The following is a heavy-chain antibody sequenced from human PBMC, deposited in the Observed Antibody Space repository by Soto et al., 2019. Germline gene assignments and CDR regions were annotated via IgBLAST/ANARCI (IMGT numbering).Heavy chain of an antibody. V-gene: IGHV3-49*03. CDR2: IRSKVYGGTE. CDR3: TRDGVQIIDFDYVDYGLDV. Sequence: GGSLRLSCKASGFTFGDYALNWFRQSPGKGLEWVGFIRSKVYGGTEDYAASVKGRFTISRDDSKSIAYLQMNSLKTDDTAVYYCTRDGVQIIDFDYVDYGLDVWGPGTTVTVSS. D-gene: IGHD3-16*01. CDR1: GFTFGDYA. J-gene: IGHJ6*02.